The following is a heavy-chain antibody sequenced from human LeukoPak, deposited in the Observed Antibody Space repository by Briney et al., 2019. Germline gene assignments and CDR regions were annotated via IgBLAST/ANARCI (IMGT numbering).Heavy chain of an antibody. D-gene: IGHD3-9*01. J-gene: IGHJ4*02. CDR1: GYTFTAYY. Sequence: GASVKVSCKASGYTFTAYYVHWVRQAPGQGLEWMGWINPNSGGTNYAQKFQGRVTMTRDTSISTAYMELSRLRSDDTAVYYCARGDHYDILTGYQTPSHLSDYWGQGTLVTASS. CDR3: ARGDHYDILTGYQTPSHLSDY. V-gene: IGHV1-2*02. CDR2: INPNSGGT.